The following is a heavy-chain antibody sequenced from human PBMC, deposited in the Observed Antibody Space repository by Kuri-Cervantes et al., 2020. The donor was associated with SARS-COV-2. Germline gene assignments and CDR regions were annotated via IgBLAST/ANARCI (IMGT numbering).Heavy chain of an antibody. J-gene: IGHJ4*02. Sequence: SETLSLTCAVSGGSFGGYWSWVRQPPGRGLEWIGEINHSGTTTSNPSLKSRVTISLDTSRDQILLRLSSVTAADTAVYYCARGNYDFSSGYYPFDYWGQGTPVTGAS. CDR1: GGSFGGY. V-gene: IGHV4-34*01. CDR3: ARGNYDFSSGYYPFDY. CDR2: INHSGTT. D-gene: IGHD3-3*01.